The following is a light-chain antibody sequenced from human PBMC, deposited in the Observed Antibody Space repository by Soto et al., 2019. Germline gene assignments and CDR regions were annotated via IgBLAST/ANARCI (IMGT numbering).Light chain of an antibody. CDR1: QSVYST. CDR2: DAS. Sequence: EIVMTQSPVTLSVSPGEGVTLSCRAIQSVYSTLAWYQQKPGQAPRLLIYDASARATDIPARFSGSGSGTDFTLTVSRLHSEDFAVYYCQQYNNWPLTFGGGTKVEIK. CDR3: QQYNNWPLT. J-gene: IGKJ4*01. V-gene: IGKV3-15*01.